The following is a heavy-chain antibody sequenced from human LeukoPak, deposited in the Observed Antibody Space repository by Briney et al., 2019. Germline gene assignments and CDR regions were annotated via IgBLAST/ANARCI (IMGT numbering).Heavy chain of an antibody. CDR1: GFTFSSYA. V-gene: IGHV3-23*01. J-gene: IGHJ4*02. CDR3: ARGTNIYGGNSLDLDY. CDR2: ISGSGGST. Sequence: GGSLRLSCAASGFTFSSYAMSWVRQAPGKGLEWVSAISGSGGSTYYADSVKGRFTISRDNSKNTLYLQMNSLRAEDTAVYYCARGTNIYGGNSLDLDYWGQGTLVTVSS. D-gene: IGHD4-23*01.